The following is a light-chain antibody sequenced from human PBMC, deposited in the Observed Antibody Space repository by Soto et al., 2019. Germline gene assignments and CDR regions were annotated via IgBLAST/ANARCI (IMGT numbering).Light chain of an antibody. V-gene: IGLV2-23*03. CDR2: EGS. CDR3: CSYAGSSTFVL. Sequence: QPVLTQPASVSGSPGQSITISCTGTSSDVGNYNLVSWYQQHPGEAPKLMIYEGSKRPSGVSNRFSGSKSGNTASLTISGLQAEDEADYYCCSYAGSSTFVLFGGGTKVTVL. J-gene: IGLJ2*01. CDR1: SSDVGNYNL.